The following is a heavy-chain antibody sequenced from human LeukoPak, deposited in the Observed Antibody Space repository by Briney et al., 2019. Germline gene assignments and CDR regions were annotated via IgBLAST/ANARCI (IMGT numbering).Heavy chain of an antibody. CDR3: SKDLGGSYNDY. Sequence: ASVKVSCKASRYTFSTYYIHWVRQAPGQGLEWVGVSNPSGGTTTDAQKFQGRVTMTRDTSTSTVYMELSSLSIEDTAVYYCSKDLGGSYNDYWGQGTMVTVSS. D-gene: IGHD1-26*01. J-gene: IGHJ4*02. CDR1: RYTFSTYY. V-gene: IGHV1-46*01. CDR2: SNPSGGTT.